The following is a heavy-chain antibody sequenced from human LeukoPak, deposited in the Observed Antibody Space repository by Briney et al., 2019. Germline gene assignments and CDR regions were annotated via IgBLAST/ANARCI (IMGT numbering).Heavy chain of an antibody. V-gene: IGHV1-69*05. J-gene: IGHJ4*02. CDR1: GGTFSSYA. CDR3: ARGSVSSGWYPF. D-gene: IGHD6-19*01. Sequence: SVKVSCKASGGTFSSYAISWVPQAPGQGLEWMGRIIPIFGTANYAQKFQGRVTITTDESTSTAYMELSSLRSEDTAVYYCARGSVSSGWYPFWGQGTLVTVSS. CDR2: IIPIFGTA.